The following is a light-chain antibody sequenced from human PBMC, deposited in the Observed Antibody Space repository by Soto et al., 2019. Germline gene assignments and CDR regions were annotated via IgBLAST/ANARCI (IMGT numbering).Light chain of an antibody. CDR3: SSYAGSNNYMV. V-gene: IGLV2-8*01. CDR1: SSDVGGYNY. CDR2: EVS. J-gene: IGLJ2*01. Sequence: QSVLTQPPSASGSPGQSVTISCTGTSSDVGGYNYVSWYRHHPGKAPKLMIYEVSKRPSGVPDRFSGSKSGNTASLTVSGLQAEDEADFYCSSYAGSNNYMVFGGGTKLTVL.